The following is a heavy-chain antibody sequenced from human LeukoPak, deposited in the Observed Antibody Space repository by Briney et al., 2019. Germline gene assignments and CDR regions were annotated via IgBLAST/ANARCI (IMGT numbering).Heavy chain of an antibody. CDR2: IIPIFGTA. Sequence: SVKVSCKASGGTFSSYAISWVRQAPGQGLELMGGIIPIFGTANYAQKFQGRVTITTDESTSTAYMELSSLRSEDTAVYYCVRSPAARTHYYYYYMDVWGKGTTVTVSS. CDR1: GGTFSSYA. D-gene: IGHD6-13*01. CDR3: VRSPAARTHYYYYYMDV. J-gene: IGHJ6*03. V-gene: IGHV1-69*05.